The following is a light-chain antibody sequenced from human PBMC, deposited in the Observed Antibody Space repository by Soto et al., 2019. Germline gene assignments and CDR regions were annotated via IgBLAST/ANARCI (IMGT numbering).Light chain of an antibody. CDR2: GAS. CDR3: QQYANGRWT. CDR1: QSVSSSQ. V-gene: IGKV3-20*01. Sequence: EIVLTQSPGTLSLSPGERATLSCRASQSVSSSQLAWYQQKPGQAPRLLVYGASTRATGILDRFSGSVSGTDFTPTIRRLEPVDFAVYYCQQYANGRWTFGKGTKVEVK. J-gene: IGKJ1*01.